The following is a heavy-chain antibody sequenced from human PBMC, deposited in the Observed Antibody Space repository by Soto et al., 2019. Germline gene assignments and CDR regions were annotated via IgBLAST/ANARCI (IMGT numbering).Heavy chain of an antibody. D-gene: IGHD1-26*01. J-gene: IGHJ4*02. Sequence: QVQLQESGPGLVKPSETLSLTCTVSGGSINSYYWRWIRQPPGKGLEWIGHIYYSGSTNYNPSLKSRVTISVDTSKNQFSLKLSSVTAADTAVYYCARRYGGNFDYWGQGTLVTVSS. CDR3: ARRYGGNFDY. CDR1: GGSINSYY. V-gene: IGHV4-59*01. CDR2: IYYSGST.